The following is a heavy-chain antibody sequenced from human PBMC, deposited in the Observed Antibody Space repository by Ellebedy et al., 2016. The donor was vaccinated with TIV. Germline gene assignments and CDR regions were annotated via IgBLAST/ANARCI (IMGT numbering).Heavy chain of an antibody. CDR2: IYPDGST. J-gene: IGHJ4*02. V-gene: IGHV4-4*07. D-gene: IGHD3-22*01. CDR3: ATMKKSLQGYFDS. CDR1: AGSTRSYY. Sequence: MPSETLSLTCTVSAGSTRSYYLSWIRQPAGKGLEWIGRIYPDGSTNYNPSLTTRVTMSVDTSKNQFSLRLSSVTAADTAVYYCATMKKSLQGYFDSWGQGALVTVSS.